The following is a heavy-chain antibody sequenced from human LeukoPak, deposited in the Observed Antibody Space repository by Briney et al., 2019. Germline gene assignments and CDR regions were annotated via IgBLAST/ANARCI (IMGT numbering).Heavy chain of an antibody. CDR3: ARDFGVIAAASYYNNWFDP. Sequence: GASVKVSCKASGYTFTSYAMHWVRQAPGQRLEWMGWINAGNGNTKYSQKFQGRVTITRDTSASTAYMELSSLRPEDTAVYYCARDFGVIAAASYYNNWFDPWGQGTLVTVSS. CDR2: INAGNGNT. V-gene: IGHV1-3*01. J-gene: IGHJ5*02. D-gene: IGHD6-13*01. CDR1: GYTFTSYA.